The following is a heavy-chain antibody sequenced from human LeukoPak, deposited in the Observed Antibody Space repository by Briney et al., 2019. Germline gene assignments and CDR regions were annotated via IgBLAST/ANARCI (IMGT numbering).Heavy chain of an antibody. Sequence: SETLSLTCAVYGGSFSGYYWSWIRQPPGKGLEWIGEINHSGSTNYNPSLKSRVTISVDTSKNQFSLKLSSVTAADTAVYYCARRYFWSGYYSPNWFDPWGQGTLVTVSS. CDR3: ARRYFWSGYYSPNWFDP. CDR1: GGSFSGYY. CDR2: INHSGST. J-gene: IGHJ5*02. D-gene: IGHD3-3*01. V-gene: IGHV4-34*01.